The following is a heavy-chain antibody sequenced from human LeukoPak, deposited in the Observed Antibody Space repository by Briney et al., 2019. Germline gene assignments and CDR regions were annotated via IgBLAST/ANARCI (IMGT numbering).Heavy chain of an antibody. Sequence: RPSETLSLTCTVSGYSISSGYYWGWIRQSPGKGLEWIASIYHSGNTYYNPSLKSRVTISVDTSKNQFSLKLSSVTAADTAVYYCARFPLTHYDSSGYYPYWGQGTLVTVSS. J-gene: IGHJ4*02. CDR2: IYHSGNT. V-gene: IGHV4-38-2*02. D-gene: IGHD3-22*01. CDR1: GYSISSGYY. CDR3: ARFPLTHYDSSGYYPY.